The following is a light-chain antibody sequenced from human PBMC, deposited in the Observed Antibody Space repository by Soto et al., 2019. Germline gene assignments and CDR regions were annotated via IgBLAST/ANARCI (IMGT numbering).Light chain of an antibody. Sequence: QSVLTQPPSVSGAPGQRVTISCTGNNSNLGAGYDVHWYQQLPGAAPKLVIFGNRNRPSGVPERFSGSKSGTSASLALTGLQAEDDADYCCQAYDYSLTAFVFGGGTKLTVL. J-gene: IGLJ3*02. CDR1: NSNLGAGYD. CDR2: GNR. CDR3: QAYDYSLTAFV. V-gene: IGLV1-40*01.